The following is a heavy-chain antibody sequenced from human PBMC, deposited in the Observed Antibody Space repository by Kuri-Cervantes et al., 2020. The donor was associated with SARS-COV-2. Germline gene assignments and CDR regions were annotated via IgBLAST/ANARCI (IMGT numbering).Heavy chain of an antibody. CDR2: IYYSGST. Sequence: SETLSLTCTVSGGSISSSSYYWGWIRQPPGKGLEWIGSIYYSGSTYYNPSLKSRVTISVDTSKNQFSLKLSSVTAADTAVYYCASDHIAMAGTGDYWGQGTLVTVSS. CDR3: ASDHIAMAGTGDY. D-gene: IGHD6-19*01. J-gene: IGHJ4*02. V-gene: IGHV4-39*01. CDR1: GGSISSSSYY.